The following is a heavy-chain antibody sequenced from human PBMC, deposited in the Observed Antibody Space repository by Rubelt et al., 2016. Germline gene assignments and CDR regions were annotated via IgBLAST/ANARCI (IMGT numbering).Heavy chain of an antibody. J-gene: IGHJ4*02. CDR3: TRDTSAAGTDY. V-gene: IGHV3-48*01. CDR1: GFTFSAYT. CDR2: ITSSGTTI. Sequence: EVQLVESGGGLVQPGGSLRLSCEASGFTFSAYTMTWVRQAPGKGLEWLSYITSSGTTISYADSVKGRFNISRDNAKNSLYLQMSRLRAEDTAVYFCTRDTSAAGTDYWGQGILVTVSS. D-gene: IGHD6-13*01.